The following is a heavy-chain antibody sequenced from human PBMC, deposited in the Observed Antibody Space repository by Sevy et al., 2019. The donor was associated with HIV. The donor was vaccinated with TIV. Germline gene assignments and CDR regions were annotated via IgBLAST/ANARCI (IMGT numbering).Heavy chain of an antibody. CDR2: ISTYNGNT. V-gene: IGHV1-18*01. Sequence: ASVQVSCKASGYTFTSYGISWVRQAPGEGLEWMGWISTYNGNTNYAQKLQGRVTMTTDTSTSTADRELRSLRSDDTAVYYCARRYSSSTGKTFDYWGQGTLVTVSS. CDR1: GYTFTSYG. CDR3: ARRYSSSTGKTFDY. D-gene: IGHD6-6*01. J-gene: IGHJ4*02.